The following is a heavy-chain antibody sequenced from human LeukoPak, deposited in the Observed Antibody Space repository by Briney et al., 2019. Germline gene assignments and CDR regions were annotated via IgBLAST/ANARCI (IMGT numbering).Heavy chain of an antibody. CDR1: GFTFSSYA. CDR3: ARRDIVVVPAAIPGFMDV. CDR2: ISGSGGST. V-gene: IGHV3-23*01. Sequence: PAGGSLRVSCAASGFTFSSYAMSGVRQAPGKGLEWVSAISGSGGSTYYADSVKGRFTISRDNSKNTLYLQMNSLRAEDTAVYYCARRDIVVVPAAIPGFMDVWGQGTTVTVSS. J-gene: IGHJ6*02. D-gene: IGHD2-2*02.